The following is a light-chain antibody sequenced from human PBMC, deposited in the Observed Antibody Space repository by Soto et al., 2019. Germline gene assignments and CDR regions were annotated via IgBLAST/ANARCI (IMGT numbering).Light chain of an antibody. CDR2: DVS. Sequence: QSALTQPASVSGSPGQSITISCTGTSSDVGGYNYVSSYQQHPGKAPKLMIYDVSSRPSGVSNRFSGSKSGNTASLTISGLQAEDGADYYCSSYTSSGTLVVFGGGTKLTVL. J-gene: IGLJ2*01. CDR3: SSYTSSGTLVV. CDR1: SSDVGGYNY. V-gene: IGLV2-14*01.